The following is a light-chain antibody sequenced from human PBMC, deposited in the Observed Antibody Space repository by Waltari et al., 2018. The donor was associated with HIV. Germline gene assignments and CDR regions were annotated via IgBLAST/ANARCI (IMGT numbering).Light chain of an antibody. V-gene: IGKV3-15*01. CDR2: GAS. Sequence: EIVMTQSPATLCVSPGERATLSCRASQSVNSNLAWYQQKPGQTPRLLIYGASTRATGVPARFSGSGSGTDFTLTISSLQSEDFALYFCQQYNNWPPMYTFGQGTKVEMK. CDR1: QSVNSN. CDR3: QQYNNWPPMYT. J-gene: IGKJ2*01.